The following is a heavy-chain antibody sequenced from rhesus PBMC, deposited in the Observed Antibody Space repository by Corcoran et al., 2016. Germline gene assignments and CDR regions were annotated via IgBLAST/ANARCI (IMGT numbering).Heavy chain of an antibody. J-gene: IGHJ4*01. CDR1: GGSVSGSG. CDR3: ARHYSNYYGSDYLDY. D-gene: IGHD3-28*01. V-gene: IGHV4-160*01. Sequence: QVQLQQWGEGLVKPSETLSLTCAVYGGSVSGSGWGWIRTPPGQGLEWIGRIRRGGSTTYNPSLKSRVTISIDTSKNQFSLKLSSVTAADTAVYYCARHYSNYYGSDYLDYWGQGVLVTVSS. CDR2: IRRGGST.